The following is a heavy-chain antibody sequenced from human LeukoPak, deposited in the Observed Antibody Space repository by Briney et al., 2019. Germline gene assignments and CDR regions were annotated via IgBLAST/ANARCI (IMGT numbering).Heavy chain of an antibody. Sequence: PGGSLRLSCVASASEFTFNRYWMSWVRQAPGKGLEWVANIKYDGSEAYYVDSVKGRFSISRDNARNSLSLQMNSLIIDDTGVYFCARDALFGSGKTHLDFWGQGTLVSVSS. CDR2: IKYDGSEA. J-gene: IGHJ4*02. CDR3: ARDALFGSGKTHLDF. CDR1: EFTFNRYW. V-gene: IGHV3-7*04. D-gene: IGHD3-10*01.